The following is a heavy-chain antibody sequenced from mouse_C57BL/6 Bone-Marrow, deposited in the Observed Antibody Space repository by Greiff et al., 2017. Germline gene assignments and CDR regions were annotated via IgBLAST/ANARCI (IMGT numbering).Heavy chain of an antibody. V-gene: IGHV5-17*01. D-gene: IGHD2-1*01. Sequence: EVKLVESGGGLVKPGGSLKLSCAASGFTFSDYGMHWVRQAPEKGLEWVAYISSGSSTIYYADTVKGRFTISRDNAKNTLFLQMTSLRSEDTAMYYRARPLYYGSFLDYWGQGTTLTVSS. J-gene: IGHJ2*01. CDR2: ISSGSSTI. CDR1: GFTFSDYG. CDR3: ARPLYYGSFLDY.